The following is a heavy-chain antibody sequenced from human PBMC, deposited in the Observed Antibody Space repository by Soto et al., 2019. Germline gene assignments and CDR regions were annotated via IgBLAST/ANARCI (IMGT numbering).Heavy chain of an antibody. CDR2: IYYSGST. D-gene: IGHD3-9*01. Sequence: QLQLQESGPGLVKPSETLSLTCTVSGGSISSSSYYWGWIRQPPGKGLEWIGSIYYSGSTYYNPSPKSAVTISVDTSKNQFSRKLSSVTAADTAVYYCAITNYDITPPYYYYGMDVWGQGTTVTVSS. CDR3: AITNYDITPPYYYYGMDV. V-gene: IGHV4-39*01. J-gene: IGHJ6*02. CDR1: GGSISSSSYY.